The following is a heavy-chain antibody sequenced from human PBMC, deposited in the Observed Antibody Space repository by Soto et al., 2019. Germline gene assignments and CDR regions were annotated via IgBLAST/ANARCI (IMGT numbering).Heavy chain of an antibody. J-gene: IGHJ6*02. D-gene: IGHD6-13*01. CDR2: IIPIFGTA. CDR3: ASLIAAAGPPHSPRYYYGMDV. CDR1: GGTFSSYA. Sequence: QVQLVQSGAEVKKPGSSVKVSCKASGGTFSSYAISWVRQAPGQGLEWMGGIIPIFGTADYAQKFQGRVTITADESTSTAYMELSSLRSEHTAVYYCASLIAAAGPPHSPRYYYGMDVWGQGTTVTVSS. V-gene: IGHV1-69*12.